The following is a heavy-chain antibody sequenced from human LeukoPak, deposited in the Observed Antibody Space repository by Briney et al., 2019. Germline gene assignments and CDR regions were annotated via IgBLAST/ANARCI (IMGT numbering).Heavy chain of an antibody. Sequence: SETLSLTCAVSGYSISSGYYWGWIRQPPGKGLEWIGSIYHSGSTYYNSSLKSRVTISVDTSKNQFSLKLSSVTAADTAVYYCARQVGATDAFDIWGQGTMVTVSS. CDR2: IYHSGST. J-gene: IGHJ3*02. V-gene: IGHV4-38-2*01. CDR1: GYSISSGYY. CDR3: ARQVGATDAFDI. D-gene: IGHD1-26*01.